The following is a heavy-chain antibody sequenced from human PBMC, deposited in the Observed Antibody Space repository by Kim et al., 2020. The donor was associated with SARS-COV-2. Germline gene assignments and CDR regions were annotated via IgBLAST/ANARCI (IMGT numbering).Heavy chain of an antibody. V-gene: IGHV4-39*01. D-gene: IGHD3-3*01. J-gene: IGHJ4*02. CDR3: ARLQLTIFGVVNKGAFDY. Sequence: SETLSLTCTVSGGSISSSSYYWGWIRQPPGKGLEWIGSIYYSGSTYYNPSLKSRVTISVDTSKNQFSLKLSSVTAADTAVYYCARLQLTIFGVVNKGAFDYWGQGTLVTVSS. CDR1: GGSISSSSYY. CDR2: IYYSGST.